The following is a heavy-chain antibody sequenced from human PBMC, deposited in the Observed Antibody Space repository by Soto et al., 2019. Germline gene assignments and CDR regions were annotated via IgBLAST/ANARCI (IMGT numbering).Heavy chain of an antibody. D-gene: IGHD6-6*01. J-gene: IGHJ6*03. V-gene: IGHV1-46*03. Sequence: GASVKVSCKASGYTFTSYYMHWVRQAPGQGLEWMGIINPSGGSTSYAQKFQGRVTMTRDTSTSTVYMELSSLRSEDTAVYYCARRYSSSSPSYYYYYMDVWGKGTTVTVS. CDR2: INPSGGST. CDR3: ARRYSSSSPSYYYYYMDV. CDR1: GYTFTSYY.